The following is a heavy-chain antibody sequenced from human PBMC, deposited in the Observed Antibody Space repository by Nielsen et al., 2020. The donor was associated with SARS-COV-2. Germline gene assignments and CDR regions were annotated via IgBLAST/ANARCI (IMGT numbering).Heavy chain of an antibody. CDR1: GGTFSSYA. D-gene: IGHD3-10*01. CDR3: ARDITMVRGLGLGKY. V-gene: IGHV1-18*01. CDR2: ISAYNGNT. J-gene: IGHJ4*02. Sequence: ASVKVSCKASGGTFSSYAISWVRQAPGQGLEWMGWISAYNGNTNYAQKLQGRVTMTTDTSTSTAYMELRSLRSDDTAVYYCARDITMVRGLGLGKYWGQGTLVTVSS.